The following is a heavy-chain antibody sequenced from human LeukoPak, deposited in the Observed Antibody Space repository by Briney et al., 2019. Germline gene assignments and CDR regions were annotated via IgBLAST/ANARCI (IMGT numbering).Heavy chain of an antibody. Sequence: GASVKVSCKASGYTFTGYHIHWVRQAPGQGLEWMGGIIPIFGTANYAQKFQGRVTITTDESTSTAYMELSSLRSEDTAVYYCARVTGTTLPYWGQGTLVTVSS. J-gene: IGHJ4*02. CDR2: IIPIFGTA. D-gene: IGHD1-20*01. V-gene: IGHV1-69*05. CDR1: GYTFTGYH. CDR3: ARVTGTTLPY.